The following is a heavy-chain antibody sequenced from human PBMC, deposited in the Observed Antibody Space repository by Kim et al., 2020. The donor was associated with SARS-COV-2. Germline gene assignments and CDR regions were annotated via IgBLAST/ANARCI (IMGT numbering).Heavy chain of an antibody. CDR1: GFTFSSYW. D-gene: IGHD3-10*01. V-gene: IGHV3-74*01. CDR3: ARDSVRFITMDSHFGDV. CDR2: INSDGSST. J-gene: IGHJ6*02. Sequence: GGSLRLSCAASGFTFSSYWMHWVRQAPGKGLVWVSRINSDGSSTSYADSVKGRFTISRDNAKNTLYLQMNSLRAEDTAVYYCARDSVRFITMDSHFGDVWGQGTTVTVSS.